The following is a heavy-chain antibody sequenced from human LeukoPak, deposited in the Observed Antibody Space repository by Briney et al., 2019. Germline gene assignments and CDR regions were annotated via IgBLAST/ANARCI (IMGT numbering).Heavy chain of an antibody. J-gene: IGHJ4*02. Sequence: GGSLRLSCAASGFTFTAYLIHWVRQAPGKGLEWVAVMSSDGNAMFYADSVKGRFTISRDNSKNTLYLQVNSLRAEDTAVYYCVRESEYYFDHSASFDYWGQGTLVTVSS. V-gene: IGHV3-30-3*01. CDR2: MSSDGNAM. CDR1: GFTFTAYL. D-gene: IGHD3-22*01. CDR3: VRESEYYFDHSASFDY.